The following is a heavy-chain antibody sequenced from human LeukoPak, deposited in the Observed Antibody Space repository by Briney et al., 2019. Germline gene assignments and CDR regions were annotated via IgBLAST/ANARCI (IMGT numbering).Heavy chain of an antibody. D-gene: IGHD3-16*01. Sequence: PGGSLRLSCVASGFTFGKYWMSWVRQAPGKGLEWAANIKLDGSEKNYVDSVKGRFTISRDNTKNSLYLQMNSLRAEDTAVFYCARGGGLDVWGQGATVTVSS. J-gene: IGHJ6*02. CDR1: GFTFGKYW. CDR3: ARGGGLDV. V-gene: IGHV3-7*03. CDR2: IKLDGSEK.